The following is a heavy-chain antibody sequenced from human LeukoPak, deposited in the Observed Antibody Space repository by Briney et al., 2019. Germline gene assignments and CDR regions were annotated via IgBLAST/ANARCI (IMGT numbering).Heavy chain of an antibody. Sequence: ASVKVSCKVSGYTLTELSMHWVRQAPGKGLEWMGGFDPEDGETIYAQKFQGRVTMTEDTSTDTAYMELSSLRSEDTAVYYCATAERGYSYGYPFDYWRQGTLVPVPS. V-gene: IGHV1-24*01. CDR2: FDPEDGET. CDR1: GYTLTELS. CDR3: ATAERGYSYGYPFDY. D-gene: IGHD5-18*01. J-gene: IGHJ4*02.